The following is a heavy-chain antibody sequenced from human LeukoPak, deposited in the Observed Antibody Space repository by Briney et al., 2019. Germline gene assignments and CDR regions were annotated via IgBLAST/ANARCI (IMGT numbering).Heavy chain of an antibody. CDR2: INSDGTTT. CDR1: GFSFSSYL. J-gene: IGHJ4*02. V-gene: IGHV3-74*01. CDR3: ARGRYCSGGTCYFDY. Sequence: GGSLRLSCAASGFSFSSYLMHWVRQAPGKGLVWVSRINSDGTTTTYADSVKGRFTVSRDNAKNTLYLQTNSLRAEDTAVYYCARGRYCSGGTCYFDYWGQGALVTVSS. D-gene: IGHD2-15*01.